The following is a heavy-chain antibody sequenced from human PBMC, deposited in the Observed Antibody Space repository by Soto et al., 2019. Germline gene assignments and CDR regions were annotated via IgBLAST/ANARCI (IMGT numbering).Heavy chain of an antibody. CDR2: INSDGSST. CDR1: GFTFSSYW. CDR3: ARSPLRFLELYYFDY. V-gene: IGHV3-74*01. D-gene: IGHD3-3*01. Sequence: GGSLRLSCAASGFTFSSYWMHWVRQAPGKGLVWVSRINSDGSSTSYADSVKGRFTISRDNAKNTLYLQMNSLRAEDTAVYYCARSPLRFLELYYFDYWGQGTLVTVSS. J-gene: IGHJ4*02.